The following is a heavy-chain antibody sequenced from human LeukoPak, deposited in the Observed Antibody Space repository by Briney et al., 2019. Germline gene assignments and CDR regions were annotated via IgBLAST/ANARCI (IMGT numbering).Heavy chain of an antibody. CDR2: IKEDGSVT. J-gene: IGHJ4*02. V-gene: IGHV3-7*01. D-gene: IGHD6-25*01. Sequence: PGGSPRLSCAAASGFSFSASWMKWVRQAPGKGLEWVASIKEDGSVTRYVDSVKGRFTISRDNAKNPLFLQMNGLRAEDTAVYYCARDSGYGTYDDWGQGTLVTVSS. CDR3: ARDSGYGTYDD. CDR1: GFSFSASW.